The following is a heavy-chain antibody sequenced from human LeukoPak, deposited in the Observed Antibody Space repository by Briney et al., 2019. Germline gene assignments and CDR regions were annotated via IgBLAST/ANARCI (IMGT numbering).Heavy chain of an antibody. J-gene: IGHJ3*02. D-gene: IGHD1-26*01. V-gene: IGHV3-7*05. Sequence: GGSLRLSCAASGVTFSSYWMAWVRQAPGKGLEWVSNIKKDGSEKHYVDSVKGRFTISRDNAKNSLYLQMNSLSGEVTAVYYCARDDGGSLVIWGEGTMVSVSS. CDR2: IKKDGSEK. CDR3: ARDDGGSLVI. CDR1: GVTFSSYW.